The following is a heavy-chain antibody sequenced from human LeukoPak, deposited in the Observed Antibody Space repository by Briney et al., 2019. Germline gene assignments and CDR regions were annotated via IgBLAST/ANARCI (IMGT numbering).Heavy chain of an antibody. Sequence: SETLSLTCTVSGGSINSGGYYWSWIRQHPGKGLEWIGYIYHSGTTYYNPSLKGRVTISVDTSKNQFSLRLSSVTAADTALYYCARGPAIVATIGGTFDYWGQGNLVTVSS. D-gene: IGHD5-12*01. V-gene: IGHV4-31*03. J-gene: IGHJ4*02. CDR1: GGSINSGGYY. CDR3: ARGPAIVATIGGTFDY. CDR2: IYHSGTT.